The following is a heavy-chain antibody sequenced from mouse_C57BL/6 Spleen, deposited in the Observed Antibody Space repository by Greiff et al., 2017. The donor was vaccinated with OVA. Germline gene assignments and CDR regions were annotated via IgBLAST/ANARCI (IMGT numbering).Heavy chain of an antibody. Sequence: QVHLHQPGAELVRPGSSLKLSCKASGYTFTTYWMDWVKQSPGQGLEWIGNIYPSDSETHYNQKFKDKATLTVDKSSSTAYMQLSILTSEDSAVYYCARYYDGSSYDYWGQGTTLTVSS. CDR3: ARYYDGSSYDY. D-gene: IGHD1-1*01. CDR2: IYPSDSET. CDR1: GYTFTTYW. V-gene: IGHV1-61*01. J-gene: IGHJ2*01.